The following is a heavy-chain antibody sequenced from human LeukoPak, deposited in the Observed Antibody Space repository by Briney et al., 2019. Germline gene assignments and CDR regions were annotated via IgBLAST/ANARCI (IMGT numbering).Heavy chain of an antibody. Sequence: ASVKVPCKASGYTFTSYYMHWVRQAPGQGLEWMGIINPSGGSTSYAQRFQGRVTMTRDMSTSTVYMELSSLRSEDTAVYYCAIYSSSSVGDYWGQGTLVTVSS. CDR1: GYTFTSYY. V-gene: IGHV1-46*01. D-gene: IGHD6-6*01. CDR3: AIYSSSSVGDY. J-gene: IGHJ4*02. CDR2: INPSGGST.